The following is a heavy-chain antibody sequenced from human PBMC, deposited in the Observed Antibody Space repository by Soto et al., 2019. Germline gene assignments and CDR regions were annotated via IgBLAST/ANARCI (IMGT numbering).Heavy chain of an antibody. V-gene: IGHV4-4*07. J-gene: IGHJ2*01. D-gene: IGHD3-10*01. Sequence: QVQLQESGPGPVKASETLSLTCTLSGGSTSGNYWSWIRQPAGKGLEWIGRIYSSGRTHYNPSLKSRVTRSGPTNHFSRNLTLVPAGDRALFYWGRVLAVKTALYYCSSALWGRATRVTVSS. CDR3: GRVLAVKTALYYCSSAL. CDR2: IYSSGRT. CDR1: GGSTSGNY.